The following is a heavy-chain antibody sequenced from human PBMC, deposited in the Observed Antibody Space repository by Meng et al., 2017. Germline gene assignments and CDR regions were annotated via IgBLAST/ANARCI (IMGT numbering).Heavy chain of an antibody. D-gene: IGHD4-17*01. CDR2: IKQDGSGK. V-gene: IGHV3-7*01. J-gene: IGHJ4*02. CDR1: GFTFSSYL. Sequence: GESLKISWAASGFTFSSYLMSWVRQAPGKGLEWVANIKQDGSGKYYVDSVKGRFTISRDNAKNSLYLQMNSLRAEDTAVYYCARVMQWVNTNDYWGQGTLITVSS. CDR3: ARVMQWVNTNDY.